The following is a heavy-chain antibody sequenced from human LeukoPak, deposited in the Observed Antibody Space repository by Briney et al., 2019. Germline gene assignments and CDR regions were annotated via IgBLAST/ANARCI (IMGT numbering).Heavy chain of an antibody. J-gene: IGHJ5*02. CDR2: IYYSGST. CDR1: GGSISSSSYY. Sequence: SETLSLTCTVSGGSISSSSYYWGWIRQPPGKGLEWIGSIYYSGSTYYNPSLKSRVTMSVDTSKNQFSLKLSSVTAAGTAVYYCARRPSNWFDPWGQGTLVTVSS. CDR3: ARRPSNWFDP. V-gene: IGHV4-39*07.